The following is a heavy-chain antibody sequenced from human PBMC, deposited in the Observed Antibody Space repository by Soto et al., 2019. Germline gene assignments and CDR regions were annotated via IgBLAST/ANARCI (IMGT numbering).Heavy chain of an antibody. J-gene: IGHJ5*02. D-gene: IGHD3-10*01. CDR1: GDTFTSHW. V-gene: IGHV5-51*01. CDR3: ARLRLYGSGSYYNDGSWFDP. CDR2: IYPADSDT. Sequence: PGESLKISCKGSGDTFTSHWIAWVRQMPGKGLELMGLIYPADSDTRYSPSFEGQVTISADKSISTAYLQWSSLKASDTAMYYCARLRLYGSGSYYNDGSWFDPWGQGTLVTVSS.